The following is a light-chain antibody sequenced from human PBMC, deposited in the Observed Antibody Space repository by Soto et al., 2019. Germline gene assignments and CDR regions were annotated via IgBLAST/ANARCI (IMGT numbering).Light chain of an antibody. V-gene: IGKV3-20*01. CDR1: QSVSSSY. Sequence: EIVLTQSPGTLSLSPGERATLSCRASQSVSSSYLAWYQQKPGQAPRLLIYGASSRATGIPDRFSGSGSGTDFALTNSRLEPEDLAVYYCQQYGSSPRYTFGQGTKLEIK. CDR2: GAS. CDR3: QQYGSSPRYT. J-gene: IGKJ2*01.